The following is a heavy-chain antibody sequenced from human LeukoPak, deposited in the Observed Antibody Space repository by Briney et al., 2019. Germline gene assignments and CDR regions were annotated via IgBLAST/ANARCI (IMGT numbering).Heavy chain of an antibody. CDR1: GFTFSSYA. J-gene: IGHJ4*02. CDR2: ISDSGSNT. D-gene: IGHD2-15*01. V-gene: IGHV3-23*01. Sequence: GGSLRFSCAASGFTFSSYAISWVRQAPGKGLEWVSVISDSGSNTFYAASVKGRFSISRDNSKNTLFLQMNSLRAEDTALYYCAKGKSGSCYAGIDNWGQGTLVTVSS. CDR3: AKGKSGSCYAGIDN.